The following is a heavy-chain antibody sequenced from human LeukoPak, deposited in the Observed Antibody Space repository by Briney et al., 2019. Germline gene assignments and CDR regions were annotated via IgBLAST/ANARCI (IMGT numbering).Heavy chain of an antibody. V-gene: IGHV4-59*01. D-gene: IGHD2-2*01. Sequence: SETLSLTCTVSGGSISIFSWNWIRQPPGKGLEWIGYIFYNGSINYNPSLKSRLTISLDTSENHLSLKLTSVTAADTATYYCARGGNLGYCSRTSCYGPIEAFDIWGQGTVVTVSS. CDR1: GGSISIFS. CDR3: ARGGNLGYCSRTSCYGPIEAFDI. CDR2: IFYNGSI. J-gene: IGHJ3*02.